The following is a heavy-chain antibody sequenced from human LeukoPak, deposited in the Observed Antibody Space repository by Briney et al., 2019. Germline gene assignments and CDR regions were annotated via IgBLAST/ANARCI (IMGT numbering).Heavy chain of an antibody. CDR2: VNPNNSGT. Sequence: ASVKVSFKASGYTFTGYFMHWVRQAHTQGIEWMGWVNPNNSGTFYSQKFQGRITMTRDTSIRTAYMELSRLTSDDTAMYFCAIIPAAPMHNPNAVDIWGQGTMVTVSS. J-gene: IGHJ3*02. D-gene: IGHD2-2*01. V-gene: IGHV1-2*02. CDR1: GYTFTGYF. CDR3: AIIPAAPMHNPNAVDI.